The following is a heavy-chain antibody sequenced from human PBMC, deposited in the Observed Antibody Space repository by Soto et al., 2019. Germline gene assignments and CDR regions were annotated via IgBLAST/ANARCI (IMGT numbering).Heavy chain of an antibody. V-gene: IGHV4-31*03. Sequence: QVQLQESGPGLVKPSQTLSLTCPVSGGSISSGGYYWSWIRQHPGKGLEWIGYIYYSGSTYYNPYIKSRVTISVDTSKNQFSLKLSSGTAADTAVYYCARNDYGSGSYGSWFDPWGQGTLVTVSS. CDR3: ARNDYGSGSYGSWFDP. J-gene: IGHJ5*02. D-gene: IGHD3-10*01. CDR2: IYYSGST. CDR1: GGSISSGGYY.